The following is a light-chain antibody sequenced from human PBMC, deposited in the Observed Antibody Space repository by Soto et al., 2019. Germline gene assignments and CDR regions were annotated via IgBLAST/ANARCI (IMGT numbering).Light chain of an antibody. Sequence: QSVLTQPPSASGTHGQRVTISCSGSNSNVGSYYVYWYQQLPGTAPKLLIYRANQRPSGVPDRFSGSKSGTSASLAISGLRSEDEDDYYCASWDDSLSGVVFGGGTKVTVL. V-gene: IGLV1-47*01. CDR3: ASWDDSLSGVV. CDR2: RAN. J-gene: IGLJ2*01. CDR1: NSNVGSYY.